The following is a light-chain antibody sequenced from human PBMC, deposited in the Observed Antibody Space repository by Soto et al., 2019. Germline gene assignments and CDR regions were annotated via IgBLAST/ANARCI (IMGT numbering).Light chain of an antibody. CDR2: GDN. CDR1: SYNIGADSA. Sequence: QSVLTQPPSVSGAPGQRVIISCTGSSYNIGADSAVHWYQQLPGKAPKLLIYGDNNRPSGVPDRFSGSKSGTSASLAITGLQAEDEADYYCQSYDTSLSGRVFGGGTKLTVL. CDR3: QSYDTSLSGRV. J-gene: IGLJ3*02. V-gene: IGLV1-40*01.